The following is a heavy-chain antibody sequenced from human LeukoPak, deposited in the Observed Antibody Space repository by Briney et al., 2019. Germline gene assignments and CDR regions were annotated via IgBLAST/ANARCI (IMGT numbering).Heavy chain of an antibody. CDR3: ARQELSYCSGGSCYAYDY. CDR1: GGSISSYY. V-gene: IGHV4-59*01. J-gene: IGHJ4*02. Sequence: SETLSLTCTVSGGSISSYYWSWIRQPPGKGLEWIGYIYYSGSTNYNPSLKSRVTISVDTSRNQFSLKLSSVTAADTAVYCCARQELSYCSGGSCYAYDYWGQGTLVTVSS. CDR2: IYYSGST. D-gene: IGHD2-15*01.